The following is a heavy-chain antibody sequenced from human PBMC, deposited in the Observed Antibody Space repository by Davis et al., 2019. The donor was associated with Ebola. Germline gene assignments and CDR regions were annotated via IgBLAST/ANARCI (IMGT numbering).Heavy chain of an antibody. CDR2: IGGDGGDR. CDR3: ARERGDEAITTSDNYFDP. Sequence: PGGSLRLSCVTSGFKFSGFAMSWVRQAPGKGLEWLTYIGGDGGDRNYVDSVRSRFSISRDNSGNTLYLEMNDLRAEDTALYFCARERGDEAITTSDNYFDPWGQGTLVTVSS. V-gene: IGHV3-23*01. J-gene: IGHJ5*02. CDR1: GFKFSGFA. D-gene: IGHD4-11*01.